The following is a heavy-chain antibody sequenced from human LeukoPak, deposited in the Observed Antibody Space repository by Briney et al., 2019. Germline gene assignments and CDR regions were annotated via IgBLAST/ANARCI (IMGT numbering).Heavy chain of an antibody. CDR3: ARDRNRYYDFWSGRNWFDP. D-gene: IGHD3-3*01. CDR2: INHSGST. CDR1: GGSFSGYY. V-gene: IGHV4-34*01. J-gene: IGHJ5*02. Sequence: TSETLSLTCAVYGGSFSGYYWSWIRQPQGKGLEWIGEINHSGSTNYNPSLKSRVTISVDTSKNQFSLKLSSVTAADTAVYYCARDRNRYYDFWSGRNWFDPWGQGTLVTVSS.